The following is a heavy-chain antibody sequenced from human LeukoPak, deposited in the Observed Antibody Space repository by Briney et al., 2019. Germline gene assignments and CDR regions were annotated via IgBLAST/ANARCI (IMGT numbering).Heavy chain of an antibody. CDR1: GFTFSSYG. Sequence: GGSLRLSCAASGFTFSSYGMSWVRQAPGKGLEWVSAISGSGGSTYYADSVKGRYTISRDNSKNTLYLQMNSLTAEDTAVYYCAKTPRDIVVVVTEPFDYWGQGTPVTVSS. CDR3: AKTPRDIVVVVTEPFDY. V-gene: IGHV3-23*01. J-gene: IGHJ4*02. CDR2: ISGSGGST. D-gene: IGHD2-15*01.